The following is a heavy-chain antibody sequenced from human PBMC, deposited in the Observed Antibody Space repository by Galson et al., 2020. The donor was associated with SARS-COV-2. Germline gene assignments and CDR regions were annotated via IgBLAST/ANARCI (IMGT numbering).Heavy chain of an antibody. V-gene: IGHV3-66*04. D-gene: IGHD1-26*01. CDR2: IYTGGST. Sequence: GGSLRLSCAASGFSVSSNYMSWVRQAPGKGLEWVSVIYTGGSTYYADSVKDRFTISRDNSKNTVFLQMNSLRSDDTAVYYCAGPRIGSYFRFGYWGQGTLVTVSS. CDR1: GFSVSSNY. CDR3: AGPRIGSYFRFGY. J-gene: IGHJ4*02.